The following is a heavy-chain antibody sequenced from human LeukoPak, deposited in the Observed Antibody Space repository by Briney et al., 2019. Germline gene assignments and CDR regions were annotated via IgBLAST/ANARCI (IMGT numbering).Heavy chain of an antibody. CDR2: IYSGGST. Sequence: PGGSLRLSCAASGFTVSRNYMTWVRQTPGKGLEWLSVIYSGGSTDYADSVKGRFTISRDNSKNTVYLQMNSLRSEDTAVYYCARAAGLYFDYWGQGTLVTVSS. J-gene: IGHJ4*02. V-gene: IGHV3-53*05. CDR3: ARAAGLYFDY. D-gene: IGHD6-25*01. CDR1: GFTVSRNY.